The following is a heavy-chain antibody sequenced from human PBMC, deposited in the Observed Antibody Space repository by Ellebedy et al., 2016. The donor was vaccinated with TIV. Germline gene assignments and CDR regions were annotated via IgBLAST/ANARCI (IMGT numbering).Heavy chain of an antibody. V-gene: IGHV3-53*01. D-gene: IGHD4-11*01. CDR1: GFTVSSNY. CDR3: AREVYSSTWYDC. J-gene: IGHJ5*01. CDR2: IYSGGNT. Sequence: GESLKISCTASGFTVSSNYMNWVRQAPGKGLEWVSVIYSGGNTYYADSVKGRFTISRDNSKNTMYLQMNSLRAADTAVYYCAREVYSSTWYDCWGQGTLVTVSS.